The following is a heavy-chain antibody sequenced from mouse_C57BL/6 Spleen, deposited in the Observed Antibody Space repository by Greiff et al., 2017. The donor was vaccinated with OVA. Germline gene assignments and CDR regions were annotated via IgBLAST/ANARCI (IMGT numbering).Heavy chain of an antibody. CDR1: GFNIKDDS. CDR2: IDPENGDT. CDR3: TTYSSYAMDY. Sequence: VQLKQSGAELVRPGASVKLSCTASGFNIKDDSIHWVKQRPEQGLEWIGWIDPENGDTEYASKFQGKATITADTSSNTAYLQLSSLTSEDAAVYSCTTYSSYAMDYWGQGTSVTVAS. V-gene: IGHV14-4*01. J-gene: IGHJ4*01.